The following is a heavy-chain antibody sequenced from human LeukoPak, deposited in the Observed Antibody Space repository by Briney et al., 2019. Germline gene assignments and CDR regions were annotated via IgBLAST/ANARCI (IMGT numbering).Heavy chain of an antibody. CDR1: GLTFSSYA. Sequence: PERSLRLSCAASGLTFSSYAMHWVRQAPGKGLEWVAVISYDGSNKDYADSVKGRFTISRDNSRNTLSLQMNSLRPEDTAVYYCAKDLLYYGPGTYYNAEEYFQFWGQGTQVTVSS. J-gene: IGHJ1*01. CDR3: AKDLLYYGPGTYYNAEEYFQF. CDR2: ISYDGSNK. D-gene: IGHD3-10*01. V-gene: IGHV3-30*18.